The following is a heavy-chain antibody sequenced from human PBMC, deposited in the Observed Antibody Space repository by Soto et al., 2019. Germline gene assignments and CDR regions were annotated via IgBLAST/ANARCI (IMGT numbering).Heavy chain of an antibody. CDR3: TTDLEDCTNGVCYLIDY. Sequence: PGGSLRLSCAASGFTFSNAWMSWVRQAPGKGLEWVGRIKSKTDGGTTDYAAPVKGRFTISRDDSKNTLYLQMNSLKTEDTAVYYCTTDLEDCTNGVCYLIDYWGQGTLVTVSS. V-gene: IGHV3-15*01. CDR1: GFTFSNAW. D-gene: IGHD2-8*01. CDR2: IKSKTDGGTT. J-gene: IGHJ4*02.